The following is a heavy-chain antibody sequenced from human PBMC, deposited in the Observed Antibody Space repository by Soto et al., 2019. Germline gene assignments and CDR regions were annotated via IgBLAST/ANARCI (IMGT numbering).Heavy chain of an antibody. CDR3: AKDLIVVVVRIVVAQYGMDV. V-gene: IGHV3-23*01. D-gene: IGHD2-15*01. J-gene: IGHJ6*02. CDR1: GFTVSSNY. CDR2: ISGSGGST. Sequence: HPGGSLRLSCAASGFTVSSNYMSWVRQAPGKGLEWVSVISGSGGSTYYADPVKGRFTISRDNSKNTLYLQMNSLRAEDTAVYYCAKDLIVVVVRIVVAQYGMDVWGQGTTVTVSS.